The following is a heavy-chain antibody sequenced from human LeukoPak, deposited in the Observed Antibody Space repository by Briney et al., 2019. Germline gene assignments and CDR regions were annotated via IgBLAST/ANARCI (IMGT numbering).Heavy chain of an antibody. CDR2: INPNSGGT. D-gene: IGHD3-3*01. V-gene: IGHV1-2*02. Sequence: ASVKVSCKASGYTFTGYYMHWVRQAPGQGLEWMGWINPNSGGTNYAQKFQGRVTMTRDTSISTAYMELSRLRSDDTAVYCCARDHTIFGVVYGMDVWGQGTTVTVSS. CDR3: ARDHTIFGVVYGMDV. J-gene: IGHJ6*02. CDR1: GYTFTGYY.